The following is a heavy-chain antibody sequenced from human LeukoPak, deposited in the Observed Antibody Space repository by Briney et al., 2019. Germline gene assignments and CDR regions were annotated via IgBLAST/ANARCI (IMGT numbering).Heavy chain of an antibody. Sequence: GGSLRLSCAASGFTFSSYAMSWVRQAPGKGLEWVSAISGSGGSTYYADSVKGRFTISRYNSKNTLYLQMNSLRAEDTAVYYCAISVEQLVGLWDYWGQGTLVTVSS. J-gene: IGHJ4*02. V-gene: IGHV3-23*01. CDR2: ISGSGGST. CDR1: GFTFSSYA. CDR3: AISVEQLVGLWDY. D-gene: IGHD6-6*01.